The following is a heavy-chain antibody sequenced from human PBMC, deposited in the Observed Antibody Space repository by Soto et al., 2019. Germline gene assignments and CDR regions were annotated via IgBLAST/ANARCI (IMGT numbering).Heavy chain of an antibody. CDR1: GFTFSSYA. J-gene: IGHJ5*01. CDR3: SKYNAWYCSGGSCDGWFDS. V-gene: IGHV3-23*01. D-gene: IGHD2-15*01. CDR2: ISGSGGST. Sequence: GSLRLSCAPSGFTFSSYAMSWVRQAPGKGLEWVSAISGSGGSTYYADSVKGRFTISRDNSKNTLYLQMNSLRAEDTAVYYCSKYNAWYCSGGSCDGWFDSWAEGTLVSVSS.